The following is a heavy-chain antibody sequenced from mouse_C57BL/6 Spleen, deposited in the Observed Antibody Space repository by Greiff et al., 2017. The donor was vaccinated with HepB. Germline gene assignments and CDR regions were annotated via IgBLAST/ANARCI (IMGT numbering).Heavy chain of an antibody. CDR3: ARGGLYYSNGYAMDY. J-gene: IGHJ4*01. CDR2: IDPSDSYT. Sequence: VQLQQPGAELVKPGASVKLSCKASGYTFTSYWMQWVKQRPGQGLEWIGEIDPSDSYTNYNQKFKGKATLTVDTSSSTAYMQLSSLTSEDSAVYYCARGGLYYSNGYAMDYWGQGTSVTVSS. D-gene: IGHD2-5*01. V-gene: IGHV1-50*01. CDR1: GYTFTSYW.